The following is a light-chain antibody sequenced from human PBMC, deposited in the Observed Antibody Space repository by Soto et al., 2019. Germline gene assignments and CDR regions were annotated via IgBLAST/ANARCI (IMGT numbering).Light chain of an antibody. CDR1: QSISSW. CDR3: QQYNRAWT. CDR2: KAS. Sequence: DIQMTQSPSTLSASVGDRVTITCPASQSISSWLAWYQQKPGKAPKLLIYKASSLESGVPSRFSGSGSGTEFTLTISSLQPDDFATYYCQQYNRAWTFGQGTKVDIK. V-gene: IGKV1-5*03. J-gene: IGKJ1*01.